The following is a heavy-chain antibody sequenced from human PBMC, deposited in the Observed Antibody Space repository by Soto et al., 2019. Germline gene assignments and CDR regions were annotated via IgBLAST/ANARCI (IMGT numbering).Heavy chain of an antibody. CDR2: INYSGDT. J-gene: IGHJ6*02. V-gene: IGHV4-59*01. D-gene: IGHD3-10*01. CDR3: APVLTMVRGYGMDV. Sequence: PXASLWLTCIVCGGSISSYSWSWIRQPPRKGLEWIGYINYSGDTNYNASLNSRVTISIDTSENQFSLKLSSVTAADTAVHYCAPVLTMVRGYGMDVWGQRTTVTVSS. CDR1: GGSISSYS.